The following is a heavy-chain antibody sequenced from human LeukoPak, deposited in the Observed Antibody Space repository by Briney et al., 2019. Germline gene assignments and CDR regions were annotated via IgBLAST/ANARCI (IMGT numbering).Heavy chain of an antibody. D-gene: IGHD3-10*01. V-gene: IGHV1-2*02. J-gene: IGHJ4*02. CDR1: GYTFTSYY. CDR2: SDPKSGTT. CDR3: ARGNFYDNKGYSPELRY. Sequence: ASVKVSCKTSGYTFTSYYIHWLRQAPGQRFEWMGWSDPKSGTTKYEHFQGRVTMTRDTSISTAYMELSRLTSDDTAVYYCARGNFYDNKGYSPELRYWGQGTLVTVSS.